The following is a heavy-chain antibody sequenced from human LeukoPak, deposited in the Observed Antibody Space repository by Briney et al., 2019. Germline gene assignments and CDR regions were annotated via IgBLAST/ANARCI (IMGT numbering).Heavy chain of an antibody. J-gene: IGHJ4*02. V-gene: IGHV4-59*01. CDR2: IYDSGST. Sequence: SETLSLTCTVSGGSITNYYWNWIRQPPGKGLEWIGYIYDSGSTYYNPSLKSRVTISVDTSKNQFSLRLTSVSAADTAVYYCARGFDSKSTYFDYWGQGTLLTVSS. CDR1: GGSITNYY. CDR3: ARGFDSKSTYFDY. D-gene: IGHD5-12*01.